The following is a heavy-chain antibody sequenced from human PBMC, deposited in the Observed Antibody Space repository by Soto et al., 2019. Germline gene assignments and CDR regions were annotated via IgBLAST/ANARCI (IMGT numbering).Heavy chain of an antibody. D-gene: IGHD6-19*01. V-gene: IGHV4-59*01. CDR1: GGSFSGSY. CDR3: ARSVAVPGAHIDY. Sequence: SETLSLTCAVYGGSFSGSYWSWIRQSPGKGLEWLGYVYYTGSTNYSPSLRSRVSISVDTSKNEFSLRLSSVTAADTAVYFCARSVAVPGAHIDYWGQGTQVTVSS. CDR2: VYYTGST. J-gene: IGHJ4*02.